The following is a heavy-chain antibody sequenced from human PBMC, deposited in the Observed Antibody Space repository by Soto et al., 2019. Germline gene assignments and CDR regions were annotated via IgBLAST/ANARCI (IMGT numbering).Heavy chain of an antibody. D-gene: IGHD1-7*01. CDR1: GFTFSSYG. CDR2: IWYDGSNK. J-gene: IGHJ4*02. CDR3: ARDLITGTTSLTFDY. Sequence: GRSLRLSCAASGFTFSSYGMHWVRQAPGKGLEWVAVIWYDGSNKYYADSVKGRFTISRDNSKNTLYLQMNSLRAEDTAVYYCARDLITGTTSLTFDYWGQGTLVTVSS. V-gene: IGHV3-33*01.